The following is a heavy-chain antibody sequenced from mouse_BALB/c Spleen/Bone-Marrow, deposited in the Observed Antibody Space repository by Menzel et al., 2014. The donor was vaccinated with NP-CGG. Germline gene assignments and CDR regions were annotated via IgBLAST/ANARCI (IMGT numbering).Heavy chain of an antibody. V-gene: IGHV1-14*01. D-gene: IGHD2-1*01. CDR3: ARGGGNFFPPMDY. CDR1: VYTFXNYV. CDR2: INPYNDGT. J-gene: IGHJ4*01. Sequence: EVKVVDSGPELVKPGASVKMSCKASVYTFXNYVIHWVKQKPGQGLEWIGYINPYNDGTKYNEKFRGKATLTSDKSSSTAYMELSSLTSEDSAVYYCARGGGNFFPPMDYWGQGTSVTASS.